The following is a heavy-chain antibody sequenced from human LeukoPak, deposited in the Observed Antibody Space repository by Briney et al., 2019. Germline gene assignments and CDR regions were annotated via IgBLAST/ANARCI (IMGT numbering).Heavy chain of an antibody. D-gene: IGHD1-26*01. CDR3: ARVESWEHSGSSQDVLDI. CDR2: INPSGGST. CDR1: GYTFTNYY. J-gene: IGHJ3*02. Sequence: ASVKVSCKASGYTFTNYYMHWVRQAPGQGLEWMRIINPSGGSTSYAQKFKGRVSMTRDMSTSTVYMELSSLRSEDTAVYYCARVESWEHSGSSQDVLDIWGQGTMVIVSS. V-gene: IGHV1-46*01.